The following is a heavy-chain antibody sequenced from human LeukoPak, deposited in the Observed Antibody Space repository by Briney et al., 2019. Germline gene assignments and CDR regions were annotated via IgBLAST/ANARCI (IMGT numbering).Heavy chain of an antibody. V-gene: IGHV3-9*03. CDR1: GFTFDDYA. CDR2: INWDSNAI. Sequence: PGGSLRLSCAASGFTFDDYAMHWVRQAPGKGLEWVAGINWDSNAIGYADSVRGRFTVSRDNSKNSLYLQMNSLRADDMAFYYRVKDGKESMSHFVYWGERSLVTVSS. J-gene: IGHJ4*02. D-gene: IGHD3-10*01. CDR3: VKDGKESMSHFVY.